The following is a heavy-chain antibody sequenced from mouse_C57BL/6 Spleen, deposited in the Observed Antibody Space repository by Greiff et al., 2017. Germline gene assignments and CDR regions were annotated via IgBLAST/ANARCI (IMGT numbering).Heavy chain of an antibody. J-gene: IGHJ3*01. Sequence: EVKVVESGGGLVQPGGSMKLSCAASGFTFSDAWMDWVRQSPEKGLEWVAEIRNKANNHATYYAESVKGRFTISIDDSKSSVYLQMISLRAEDTCIYYWTRNGYSWFAYWGQGTLVTVSA. CDR3: TRNGYSWFAY. V-gene: IGHV6-6*01. CDR1: GFTFSDAW. CDR2: IRNKANNHAT. D-gene: IGHD2-3*01.